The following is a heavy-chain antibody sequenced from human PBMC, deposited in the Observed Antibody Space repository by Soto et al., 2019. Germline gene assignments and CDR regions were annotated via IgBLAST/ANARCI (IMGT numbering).Heavy chain of an antibody. CDR3: ARRMVGTASPSRLDV. D-gene: IGHD2-15*01. Sequence: GGSLRLSCAASGFTFSSYAMHWVRQAPGKGLEWVGRTRNKANSHTTEYAASVKGRFTISRDNSKNTLYLQMNSLRAEDTAVYYCARRMVGTASPSRLDVWGPGTTVTVSS. J-gene: IGHJ6*02. CDR1: GFTFSSYA. CDR2: TRNKANSHTT. V-gene: IGHV3-72*01.